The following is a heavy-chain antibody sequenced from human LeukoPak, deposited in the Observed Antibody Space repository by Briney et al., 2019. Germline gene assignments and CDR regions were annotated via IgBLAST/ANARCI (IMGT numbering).Heavy chain of an antibody. J-gene: IGHJ4*02. CDR2: IYYSGSA. D-gene: IGHD3-22*01. Sequence: SETLSLTCTVSGGSITSSSYYWGWIRQPPGKGLEWIGSIYYSGSAYHNPSLESRVTISVDTSKTQFSLNLTSVTAADTAMYYCSSSDTSGYYYVTWGQGTLVTVSS. CDR1: GGSITSSSYY. CDR3: SSSDTSGYYYVT. V-gene: IGHV4-39*07.